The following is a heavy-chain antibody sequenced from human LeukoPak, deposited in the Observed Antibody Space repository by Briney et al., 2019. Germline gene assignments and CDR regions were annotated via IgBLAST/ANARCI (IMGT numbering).Heavy chain of an antibody. CDR2: ISTSGST. J-gene: IGHJ5*02. Sequence: PSETLSLTCTVSGGSISSYYWSWIRQPAGKGLEWIGRISTSGSTNHNPSLKSRVTMSLDTSKNQFSLKLTSVTAADTAVYYCARASYYYGSGSYYNPWFDPWGQGTLVTVSS. CDR1: GGSISSYY. D-gene: IGHD3-10*01. CDR3: ARASYYYGSGSYYNPWFDP. V-gene: IGHV4-4*07.